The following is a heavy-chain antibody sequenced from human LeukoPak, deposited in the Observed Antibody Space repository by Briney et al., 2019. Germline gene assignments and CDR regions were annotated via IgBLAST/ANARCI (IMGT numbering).Heavy chain of an antibody. CDR1: GFTFKLYW. Sequence: GGSLRLSCAASGFTFKLYWMAWVRQVPGKRPVWVSRINDDGSDTIYADSVRGRFTISRDDAKNTVYLQMNNLRAEDTAVYYCVRGGPSTWSWGQGTLVTVSS. J-gene: IGHJ5*02. D-gene: IGHD2-15*01. CDR3: VRGGPSTWS. V-gene: IGHV3-74*01. CDR2: INDDGSDT.